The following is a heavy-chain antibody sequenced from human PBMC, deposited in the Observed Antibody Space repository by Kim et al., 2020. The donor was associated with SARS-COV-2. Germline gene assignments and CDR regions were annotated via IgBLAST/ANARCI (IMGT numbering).Heavy chain of an antibody. D-gene: IGHD3-9*01. V-gene: IGHV4-4*02. CDR2: HSGST. J-gene: IGHJ4*02. CDR3: ARFEGDY. Sequence: HSGSTTYNPSLKSRVTISVDKSKNQFSLKLSSVTAADTAVYYCARFEGDYWGQGTLVTVSS.